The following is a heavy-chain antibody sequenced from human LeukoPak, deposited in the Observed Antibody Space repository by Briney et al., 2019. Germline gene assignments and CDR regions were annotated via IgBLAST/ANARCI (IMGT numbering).Heavy chain of an antibody. V-gene: IGHV3-20*04. J-gene: IGHJ4*02. CDR2: INWNGGRT. CDR3: VRAVSNSGWYGSVDY. CDR1: GFTFDDYS. D-gene: IGHD6-19*01. Sequence: PGGSLRLSCAASGFTFDDYSMSWVRQAPGKGLEWVSGINWNGGRTGYAESVKGRFTISRDNAKNSLYLQMNTLRAEDTALYYCVRAVSNSGWYGSVDYWGQGTLVTVSS.